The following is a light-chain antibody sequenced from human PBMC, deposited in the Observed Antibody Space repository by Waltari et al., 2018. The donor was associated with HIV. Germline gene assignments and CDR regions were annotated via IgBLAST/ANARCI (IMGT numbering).Light chain of an antibody. Sequence: QSVLTPPPSASGTPGQRVTISCSGSFGGKTVTWYQQLPGTAPKLLMYTNDRRASGVPDRFSGSKSDTSASLAISGLQSEDEADYYCAVWDDSLNGVFGGGTRLTVL. CDR2: TND. CDR3: AVWDDSLNGV. J-gene: IGLJ3*02. V-gene: IGLV1-44*01. CDR1: FGGKT.